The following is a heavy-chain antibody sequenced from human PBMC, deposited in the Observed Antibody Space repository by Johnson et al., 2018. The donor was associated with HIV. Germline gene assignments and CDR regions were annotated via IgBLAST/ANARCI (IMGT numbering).Heavy chain of an antibody. J-gene: IGHJ3*02. Sequence: VQLVESGGGLVQPGGSLRLSCAASGFTFSNYAMSWVRQAPGKGLEWVSAISGRGDSTYYADSMKGRFTISRDNSKDTVYLQMNSLRAEDTAVYYCAKAIVLLVYTLDAVDIWGQGTMVTVSS. V-gene: IGHV3-23*04. D-gene: IGHD2-8*02. CDR3: AKAIVLLVYTLDAVDI. CDR2: ISGRGDST. CDR1: GFTFSNYA.